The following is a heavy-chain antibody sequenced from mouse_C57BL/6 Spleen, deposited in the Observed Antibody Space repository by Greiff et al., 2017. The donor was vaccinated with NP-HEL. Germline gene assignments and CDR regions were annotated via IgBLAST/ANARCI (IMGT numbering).Heavy chain of an antibody. V-gene: IGHV5-17*01. Sequence: EVQRVESGGGLVKPGGSLKLSCAASGFTFSDYGMHWVRQAPGKGLEWVAYISRGSSTIYYADTVKGRFTFSRDNAKNTLFLQMTSLRSEDTAMYYCAKYYDYYFDYWGQGTTLTVST. CDR2: ISRGSSTI. CDR3: AKYYDYYFDY. CDR1: GFTFSDYG. J-gene: IGHJ2*01. D-gene: IGHD2-4*01.